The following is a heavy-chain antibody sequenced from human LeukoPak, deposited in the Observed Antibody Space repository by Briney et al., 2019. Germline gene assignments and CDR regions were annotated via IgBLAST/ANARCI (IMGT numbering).Heavy chain of an antibody. D-gene: IGHD6-13*01. V-gene: IGHV3-23*01. J-gene: IGHJ4*02. CDR1: GFTFSSYA. CDR2: KSGSGENT. Sequence: GGSLRLSCAASGFTFSSYAMHWVRQAPGKGLEWVSTKSGSGENTYYVGSVKGRFTISRDNSKNTLYLGINTLREEDTAVYYCAKGGYSSSWSYYFDYWGQGTLVTVSS. CDR3: AKGGYSSSWSYYFDY.